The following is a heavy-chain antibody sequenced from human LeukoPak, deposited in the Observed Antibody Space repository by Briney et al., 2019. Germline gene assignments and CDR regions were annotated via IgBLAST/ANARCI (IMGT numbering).Heavy chain of an antibody. V-gene: IGHV3-15*01. Sequence: GRSLRLSCAASAFTFTNAWMSWVRQAPGKGLEWVGCIKSKTDGGTTDYAAPVKGRFTISRDDSKNTRYLQMNSLKTEDTAVYYCTTSAVTTDYWGQGTLVTVSS. J-gene: IGHJ4*02. CDR2: IKSKTDGGTT. CDR3: TTSAVTTDY. D-gene: IGHD4-11*01. CDR1: AFTFTNAW.